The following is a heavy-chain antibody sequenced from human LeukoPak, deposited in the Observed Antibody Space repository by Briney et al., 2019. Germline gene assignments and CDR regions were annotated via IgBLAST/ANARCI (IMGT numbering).Heavy chain of an antibody. CDR3: ARDAGMRQWLIFDY. Sequence: PSETLSLTCTVSGGSISSSSYYWGWIRQPPGKGLEWIGSIYYSGSTYYNPSLKSRVTISVDTSKNQFSLKLSSVTAADTAVYYCARDAGMRQWLIFDYWGQGTLVTVSS. CDR1: GGSISSSSYY. J-gene: IGHJ4*02. D-gene: IGHD6-19*01. CDR2: IYYSGST. V-gene: IGHV4-39*07.